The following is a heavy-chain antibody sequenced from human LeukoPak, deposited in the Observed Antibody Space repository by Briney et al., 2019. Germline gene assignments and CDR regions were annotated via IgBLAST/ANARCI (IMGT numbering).Heavy chain of an antibody. Sequence: PGGSLRLSCAASGFTLSNYWMHRVRQAPGKGLVWVSRINADGSSASYADSVKGRFTISRDNAKNTLYLQMNSLRAEDTAMYYCARDYGRSRDYGMDVWGQGTTVTVSS. CDR2: INADGSSA. D-gene: IGHD3-10*01. CDR1: GFTLSNYW. CDR3: ARDYGRSRDYGMDV. V-gene: IGHV3-74*01. J-gene: IGHJ6*02.